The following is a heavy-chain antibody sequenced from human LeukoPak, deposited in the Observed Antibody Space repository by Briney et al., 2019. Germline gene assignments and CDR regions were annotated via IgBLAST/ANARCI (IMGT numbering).Heavy chain of an antibody. J-gene: IGHJ4*02. CDR3: AKGDCGGDRYVVDY. V-gene: IGHV3-23*01. Sequence: GGSLRLSCAASGFTFSSYAMSWVRQAPGKGLEWVSGISGSGGSTFYADSVKGRFTISRDNSKNTLHLQMNSLRVEDTALYFCAKGDCGGDRYVVDYWGQGTRVTVSS. CDR2: ISGSGGST. D-gene: IGHD2-21*02. CDR1: GFTFSSYA.